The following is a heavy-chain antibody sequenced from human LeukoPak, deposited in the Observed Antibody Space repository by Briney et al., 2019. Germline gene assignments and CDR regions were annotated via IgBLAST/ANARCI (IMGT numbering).Heavy chain of an antibody. CDR3: ARNLAGDYDNSGHYLFDY. V-gene: IGHV1-2*02. J-gene: IGHJ4*02. CDR1: GYTFTGYY. Sequence: ASVKVSCKASGYTFTGYYMYWVRQAPGQGLEWMGWINPNSGDTNYAQKFQGRVTLTRDTSITTTYMELSRLRSDVTAVYYCARNLAGDYDNSGHYLFDYWGQGTLVTVSS. CDR2: INPNSGDT. D-gene: IGHD3-22*01.